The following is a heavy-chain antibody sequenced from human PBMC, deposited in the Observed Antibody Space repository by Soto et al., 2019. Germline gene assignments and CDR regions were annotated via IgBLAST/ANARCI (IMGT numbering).Heavy chain of an antibody. CDR1: GYTFTSYG. CDR3: AGRIAARLDFDY. Sequence: ASVKVSCKASGYTFTSYGISWVRQAPGQGLEWMGWISAYNGNTNYAQKLQGRVTMTTDTSTSTAYMELRSLRSDDTAVYYCAGRIAARLDFDYWGQGTLVTVSS. V-gene: IGHV1-18*01. CDR2: ISAYNGNT. J-gene: IGHJ4*02. D-gene: IGHD6-6*01.